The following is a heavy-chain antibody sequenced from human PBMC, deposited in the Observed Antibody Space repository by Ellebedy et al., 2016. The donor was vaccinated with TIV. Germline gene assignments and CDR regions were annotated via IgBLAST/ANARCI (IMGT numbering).Heavy chain of an antibody. V-gene: IGHV3-23*01. D-gene: IGHD3-22*01. CDR1: GFTFSNYA. CDR3: ARVYSSYSVDF. J-gene: IGHJ4*02. Sequence: GGSLRLSCAASGFTFSNYAMSWVRQAPGKGLEWVSAITGNGINTYHTDSVKGRFTISRDNSKNTLYLQMNSLSAEDTAVYYCARVYSSYSVDFWGPGSLVTVSS. CDR2: ITGNGINT.